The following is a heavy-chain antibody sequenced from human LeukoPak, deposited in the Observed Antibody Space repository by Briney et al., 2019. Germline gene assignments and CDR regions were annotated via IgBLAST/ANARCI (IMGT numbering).Heavy chain of an antibody. CDR1: GGSITSSSYY. D-gene: IGHD4-11*01. CDR3: ARRGYSNYVPRGWFDP. Sequence: SETLSLTCTVSGGSITSSSYYWGWIRQPPGKGLEWIGSIYYIGRTYYNPSLKSRGTMSVDTSKNRFSLKVTYVAAADTAVYYCARRGYSNYVPRGWFDPWGQGTLVTVSS. J-gene: IGHJ5*02. CDR2: IYYIGRT. V-gene: IGHV4-39*07.